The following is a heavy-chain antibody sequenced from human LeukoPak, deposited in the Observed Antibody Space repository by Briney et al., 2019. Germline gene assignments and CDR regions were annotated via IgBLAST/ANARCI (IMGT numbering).Heavy chain of an antibody. V-gene: IGHV3-30*02. J-gene: IGHJ4*02. CDR1: GFTFSSYG. D-gene: IGHD3-10*01. Sequence: GGSLRLSCAASGFTFSSYGMHWVRQAPGKGLEWVAFIRYDGSNKYYADSVKGRFTISRDNSKNTLYLQMNSLRAEDTAVYYCAKSRLALLWFGELSPDYWGQGTLVTVSS. CDR2: IRYDGSNK. CDR3: AKSRLALLWFGELSPDY.